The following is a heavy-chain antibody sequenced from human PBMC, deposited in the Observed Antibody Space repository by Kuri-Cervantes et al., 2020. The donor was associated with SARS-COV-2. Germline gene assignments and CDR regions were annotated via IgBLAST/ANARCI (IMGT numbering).Heavy chain of an antibody. D-gene: IGHD7-27*01. CDR2: ISAYNGNT. V-gene: IGHV1-18*01. J-gene: IGHJ6*03. CDR1: GYTFTSYG. CDR3: ARAFWGLKMYYYYYYMDV. Sequence: ASVKVSCKASGYTFTSYGISWVRQAPGQGLEWMGWISAYNGNTNYAQKLQGRVTMTTDTSTSTAYMELSSLRSEDTAVYYCARAFWGLKMYYYYYYMDVWGKGTTVTVSS.